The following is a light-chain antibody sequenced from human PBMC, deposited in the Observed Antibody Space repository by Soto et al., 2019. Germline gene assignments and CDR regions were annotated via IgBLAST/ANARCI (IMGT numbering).Light chain of an antibody. CDR3: QQAYSHPLT. CDR2: GAS. J-gene: IGKJ4*01. CDR1: QSVSNNY. V-gene: IGKV3-20*01. Sequence: EIVLTQSPGTLSLSPVERATLSCMASQSVSNNYLAWYQQKPGQAPRLLIYGASNRATGIPDRFSGSGSGTDFTLTISNLQPEDFATYYCQQAYSHPLTFGGGTKVDIK.